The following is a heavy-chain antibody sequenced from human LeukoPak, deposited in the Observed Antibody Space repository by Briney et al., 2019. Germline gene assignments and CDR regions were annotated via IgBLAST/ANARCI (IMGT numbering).Heavy chain of an antibody. J-gene: IGHJ4*02. V-gene: IGHV4-30-4*02. CDR2: IYYSGST. Sequence: PSETLSLTCTVSGGSISSGDYYWSWIRQPPGKGLEWIGYIYYSGSTYYNPSLKSRVTISVDTSKNQFSLKLSSVTAADTAVYYCARVGRAVAGQGGYYFDYWGQGTLVTVSS. D-gene: IGHD6-19*01. CDR3: ARVGRAVAGQGGYYFDY. CDR1: GGSISSGDYY.